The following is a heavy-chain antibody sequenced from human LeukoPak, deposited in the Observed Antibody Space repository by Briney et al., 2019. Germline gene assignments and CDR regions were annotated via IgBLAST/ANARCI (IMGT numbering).Heavy chain of an antibody. V-gene: IGHV3-33*01. CDR3: ARGTAVDY. CDR1: GFTFSSYG. CDR2: IWYDGSNK. D-gene: IGHD1-1*01. Sequence: GGSLRLSCAASGFTFSSYGMHWVRQAPGKGLEWVAVIWYDGSNKYYADSVKGRFTISRDNSKNTLYPQMNSLRAEDTAVYYRARGTAVDYWGQGTLVTVSS. J-gene: IGHJ4*02.